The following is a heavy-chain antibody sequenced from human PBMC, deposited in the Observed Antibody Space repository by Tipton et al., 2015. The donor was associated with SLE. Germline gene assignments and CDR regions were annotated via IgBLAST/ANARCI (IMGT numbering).Heavy chain of an antibody. CDR2: ISSSGSTI. V-gene: IGHV3-21*04. D-gene: IGHD6-13*01. CDR3: ARQGIAARGAFDI. CDR1: GFTFSSYS. Sequence: SLRLSCAASGFTFSSYSMNWVRQAPGKGLEWVSSISSSGSTIYYADSVKGRFTISRDNAKNSLYLQMNSLRAEDTAVYYCARQGIAARGAFDIWGQGTMVTVSS. J-gene: IGHJ3*02.